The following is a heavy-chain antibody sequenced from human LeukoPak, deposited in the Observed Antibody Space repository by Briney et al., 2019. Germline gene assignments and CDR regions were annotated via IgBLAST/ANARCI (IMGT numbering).Heavy chain of an antibody. D-gene: IGHD6-19*01. Sequence: ASVKVSCKASGYTFTSYGISWVRQAPGQGLEWMGWISAYNGNTNYAQKLQGRVTMTTDTSTSTASMELRSLRSDDTAVYYCARALGLGHDNYYYYGMDVWGKGTTVTVSS. CDR3: ARALGLGHDNYYYYGMDV. CDR2: ISAYNGNT. CDR1: GYTFTSYG. V-gene: IGHV1-18*04. J-gene: IGHJ6*04.